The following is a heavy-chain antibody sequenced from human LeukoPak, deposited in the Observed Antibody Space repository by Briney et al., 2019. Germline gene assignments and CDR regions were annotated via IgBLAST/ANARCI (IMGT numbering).Heavy chain of an antibody. CDR2: IKQDGSEK. CDR1: GFTFSSYW. J-gene: IGHJ4*02. CDR3: ARPMIFYDSSGPYFDY. Sequence: PGGSLRLSCAASGFTFSSYWMSWVRQAPGKGLEWVANIKQDGSEKYYVDSVKGRFTISRDNAKNTLYLQMNSLRAEDTAVYYCARPMIFYDSSGPYFDYWGQGTLVTVSS. D-gene: IGHD3-22*01. V-gene: IGHV3-7*01.